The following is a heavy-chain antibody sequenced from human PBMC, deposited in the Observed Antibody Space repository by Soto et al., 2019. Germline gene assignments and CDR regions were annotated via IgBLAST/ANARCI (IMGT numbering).Heavy chain of an antibody. V-gene: IGHV3-23*01. CDR2: IGSSAI. CDR3: AKDHFSGSGIFNDFDI. J-gene: IGHJ3*02. CDR1: GFTFSIHA. Sequence: WGSLRFSCAAAGFTFSIHAMSWVRQAPGKGLEWVSSIGSSAIYYADSVKRRFTGSRDNSKNMLFLEMNSLRSDETTVYYCAKDHFSGSGIFNDFDIFRQGTRVTVSS. D-gene: IGHD1-20*01.